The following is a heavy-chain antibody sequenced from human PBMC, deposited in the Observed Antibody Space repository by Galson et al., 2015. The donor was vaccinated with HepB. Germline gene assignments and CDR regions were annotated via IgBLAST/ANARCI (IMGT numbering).Heavy chain of an antibody. V-gene: IGHV3-13*04. CDR2: IGTAGDT. CDR1: GFTFSSYD. Sequence: LRLSCAASGFTFSSYDMHWVRQATGKGLEWVSAIGTAGDTYYPGSVKGRFTISRENAKNSLYLQMNSLRAGDTAVYYCARGGRYSSSFFADYWGQGTLVTVSS. D-gene: IGHD6-13*01. J-gene: IGHJ4*02. CDR3: ARGGRYSSSFFADY.